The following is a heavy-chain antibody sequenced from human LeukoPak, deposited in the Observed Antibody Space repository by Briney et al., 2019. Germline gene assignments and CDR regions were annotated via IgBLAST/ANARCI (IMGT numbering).Heavy chain of an antibody. CDR3: ARFYGSGSSTLNWFDP. J-gene: IGHJ5*02. V-gene: IGHV4-61*01. D-gene: IGHD3-10*01. CDR1: GGSISSNSFY. Sequence: PSETLSLTCTASGGSISSNSFYWSWIRQPPGKGLEWIGYIYYSGSTNYNPSLKSRVTISVDTSKNQFSLKLSSVTAADTAVYYCARFYGSGSSTLNWFDPWGQGTLVTVSS. CDR2: IYYSGST.